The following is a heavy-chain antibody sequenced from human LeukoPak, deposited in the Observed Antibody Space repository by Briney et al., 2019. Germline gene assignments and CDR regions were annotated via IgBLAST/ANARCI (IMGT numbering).Heavy chain of an antibody. Sequence: GGSLRLSCAASGFTFSSYAMSWVRQAPGKGLEWVSAISGSGGSTYYAGSVKGRFTISRDNSKNTLYLQMNSLRAEDTAVYYCAKRRGRGIAAAGTFDYWGQGTLVTVSS. CDR1: GFTFSSYA. V-gene: IGHV3-23*01. D-gene: IGHD6-13*01. CDR2: ISGSGGST. J-gene: IGHJ4*02. CDR3: AKRRGRGIAAAGTFDY.